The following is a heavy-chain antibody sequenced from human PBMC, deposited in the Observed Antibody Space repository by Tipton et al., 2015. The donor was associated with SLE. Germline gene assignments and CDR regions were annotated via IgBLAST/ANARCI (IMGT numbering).Heavy chain of an antibody. CDR2: VNHSGST. V-gene: IGHV4-34*01. D-gene: IGHD1-26*01. CDR3: ARGLFGWELPY. CDR1: GGSVSGYY. Sequence: GPVKPSETLSLTCAVYGGSVSGYYWSWIRQPPRKGPEWIGEVNHSGSTNFHPSLKSRVTISVDTSANQFSLKLSSVTAADTAVYYCARGLFGWELPYWGQGTLVTVSS. J-gene: IGHJ4*02.